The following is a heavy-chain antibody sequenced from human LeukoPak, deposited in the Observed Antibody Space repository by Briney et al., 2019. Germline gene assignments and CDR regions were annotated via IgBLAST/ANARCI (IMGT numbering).Heavy chain of an antibody. V-gene: IGHV4-61*05. Sequence: SETLSLTCTVSGGSISSSSYYWGWIRQPPGKGLEWIGYIYYSGSTNYNPSLKSRVTMSVDTSKNQFSLKLSSVTAADTAVYYCARHFGDSSGYYCPWGQGTLVTVSS. CDR1: GGSISSSSYY. CDR3: ARHFGDSSGYYCP. J-gene: IGHJ5*02. CDR2: IYYSGST. D-gene: IGHD3-22*01.